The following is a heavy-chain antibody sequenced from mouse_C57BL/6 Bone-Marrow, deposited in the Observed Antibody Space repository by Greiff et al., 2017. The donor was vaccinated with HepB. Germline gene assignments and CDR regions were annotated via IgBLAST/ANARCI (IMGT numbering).Heavy chain of an antibody. D-gene: IGHD1-1*01. CDR2: INPGSGGT. J-gene: IGHJ2*01. CDR3: AGWASYCGSSYFDY. Sequence: QVQLQQSGAELVRPGTSVKVSCKASGYAFTNYLIEWVKQRPGQGLEWIGVINPGSGGTNYNEKFKGKATLTADKSSSTAYMQLSSLTSEDSAVYFCAGWASYCGSSYFDYWGQGTTLTVSS. V-gene: IGHV1-54*01. CDR1: GYAFTNYL.